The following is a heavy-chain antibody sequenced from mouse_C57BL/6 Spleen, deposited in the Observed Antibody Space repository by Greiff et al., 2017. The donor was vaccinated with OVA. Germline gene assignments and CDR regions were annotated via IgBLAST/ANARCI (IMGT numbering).Heavy chain of an antibody. D-gene: IGHD1-1*01. V-gene: IGHV1-82*01. Sequence: VQLQQSGPELVKPGASVKISCKASGYAFSSSWMNWVKQRPGKGLEWIGRIYPGDGDTDYNGKFKGKATLPADKSSSTAYMQLSSLTSEDSAVYFCAEVDYYGSSPFAYWGQGTLVTVSA. CDR2: IYPGDGDT. CDR3: AEVDYYGSSPFAY. J-gene: IGHJ3*01. CDR1: GYAFSSSW.